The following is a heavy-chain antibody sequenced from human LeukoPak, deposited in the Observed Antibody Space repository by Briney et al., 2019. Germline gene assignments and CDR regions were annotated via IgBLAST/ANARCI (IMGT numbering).Heavy chain of an antibody. J-gene: IGHJ4*02. CDR2: SNSDWSTT. D-gene: IGHD2/OR15-2a*01. CDR3: ARGRATIYMFDY. V-gene: IGHV3-74*01. Sequence: GGSLRLSCAASGFTFNRYRMHWVRGSPGKGLVLVSRSNSDWSTTTYADSVTGRFTISRDNPKITLYMQMNSLRAEDTAVYYCARGRATIYMFDYWGQGTLVTVSS. CDR1: GFTFNRYR.